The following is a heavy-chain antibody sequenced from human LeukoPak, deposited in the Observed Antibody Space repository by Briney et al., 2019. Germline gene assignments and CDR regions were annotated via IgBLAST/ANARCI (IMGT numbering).Heavy chain of an antibody. CDR3: ARDLVTVTKGFDI. V-gene: IGHV4-59*11. CDR2: ISYIGST. Sequence: SETLSLTCTVSGDSFSSHYWSWTRQPPGKGLEWIGYISYIGSTNYNPSLKSRVTISIDTSKNQFSLKLISVTAADTAVYYCARDLVTVTKGFDIWGQGTMVSVSS. CDR1: GDSFSSHY. J-gene: IGHJ3*02. D-gene: IGHD4-17*01.